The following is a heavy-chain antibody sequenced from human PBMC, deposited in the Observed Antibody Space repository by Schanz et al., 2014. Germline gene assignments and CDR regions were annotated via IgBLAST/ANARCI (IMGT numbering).Heavy chain of an antibody. CDR1: GYTFTSHY. Sequence: QVQLVQSGAEVKKPGASVKVSCQTSGYTFTSHYMHWVRQAPGQGLEWMGIINPSGGSTTYAQKFQGRVTMTRDTSTSTVYMELSSLRADDTAVYYCGRDRRGSGHGDDALDVWGQGTMVTVSS. CDR3: GRDRRGSGHGDDALDV. D-gene: IGHD4-17*01. V-gene: IGHV1-46*03. CDR2: INPSGGST. J-gene: IGHJ3*01.